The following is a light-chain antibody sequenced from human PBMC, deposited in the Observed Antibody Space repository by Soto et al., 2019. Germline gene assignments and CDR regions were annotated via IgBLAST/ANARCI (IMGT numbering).Light chain of an antibody. CDR3: SSYTPSSTWV. J-gene: IGLJ3*02. Sequence: QSALTQPASVSGFPGQSITISCTGTTSDVGGLNYVSWYQHHPGNAPKLLIYEVTNRPSGVSDRVSGSKSDNTASLTVSGLQAEDEADYYCSSYTPSSTWVFGGGTKLTVL. CDR2: EVT. CDR1: TSDVGGLNY. V-gene: IGLV2-14*01.